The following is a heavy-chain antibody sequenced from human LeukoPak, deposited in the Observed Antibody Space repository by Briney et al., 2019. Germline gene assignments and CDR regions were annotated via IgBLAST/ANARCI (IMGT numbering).Heavy chain of an antibody. CDR1: GFTVSSNY. V-gene: IGHV3-66*01. CDR3: ARVEAAAGTMYAFDI. CDR2: IYSGGST. Sequence: GGSLRLSCAASGFTVSSNYMSWVRQAPGKGLEWVSVIYSGGSTYYADSVKGRFTISRDSSKNTLYLQMNSLRAEDTAVYYCARVEAAAGTMYAFDIWGQGTMVTVSS. J-gene: IGHJ3*02. D-gene: IGHD6-13*01.